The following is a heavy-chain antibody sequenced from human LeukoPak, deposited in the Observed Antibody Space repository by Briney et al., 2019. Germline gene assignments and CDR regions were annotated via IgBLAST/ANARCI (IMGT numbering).Heavy chain of an antibody. Sequence: TGGSLILSCAAHGHTFSRYWVPSVRQAPGWGLVWVSRINTDGSRTDYADYVKGRFTISRDNAKNTLYLQMNSLGAEDTAVYYCASDFTGYDDYWGQGTLVTVSS. V-gene: IGHV3-74*01. J-gene: IGHJ4*02. D-gene: IGHD3-9*01. CDR3: ASDFTGYDDY. CDR2: INTDGSRT. CDR1: GHTFSRYW.